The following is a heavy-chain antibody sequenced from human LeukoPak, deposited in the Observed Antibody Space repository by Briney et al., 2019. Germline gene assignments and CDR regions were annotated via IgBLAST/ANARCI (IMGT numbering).Heavy chain of an antibody. CDR3: AKDPEGGYSYGYSFDY. J-gene: IGHJ4*02. CDR1: GFTFSSYA. CDR2: ISGSGGST. V-gene: IGHV3-23*01. D-gene: IGHD5-18*01. Sequence: PGASLRLSCAASGFTFSSYAMSWVRQAPGKGLEWVSAISGSGGSTYYADSVKGRFTISRDNSKNTLYLQMNGLRAEDTAVYYCAKDPEGGYSYGYSFDYWGQGTLVTVSS.